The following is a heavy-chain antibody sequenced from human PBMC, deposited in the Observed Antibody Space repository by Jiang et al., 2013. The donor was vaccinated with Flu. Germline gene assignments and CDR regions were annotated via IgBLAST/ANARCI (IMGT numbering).Heavy chain of an antibody. V-gene: IGHV4-59*01. CDR2: IYYSGTT. CDR1: GGSISSYY. CDR3: AREYYYDSSGYLYFDY. D-gene: IGHD3-22*01. J-gene: IGHJ4*02. Sequence: GPGLVKPSETLSLTCTVSGGSISSYYWSWIRQPPGKGLEWIGYIYYSGTTNYNPSLKSRVTISVDTSKNQFSLKLSSVTAADTAVYYCAREYYYDSSGYLYFDYWGQGTLVTVSS.